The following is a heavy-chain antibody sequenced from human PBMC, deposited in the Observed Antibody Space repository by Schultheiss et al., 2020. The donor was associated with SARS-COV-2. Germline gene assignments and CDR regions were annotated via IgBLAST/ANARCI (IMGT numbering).Heavy chain of an antibody. CDR2: INHSVGT. V-gene: IGHV4-39*07. J-gene: IGHJ4*02. CDR1: GGSISSNFYF. CDR3: ARGQTGHMPFDY. D-gene: IGHD7-27*01. Sequence: SQTLSLTCTVSGGSISSNFYFWGWIRQPPGKGLEWIGEINHSVGTNYNPSLKSRVTISVDTSKNQFSLKVTSVTAADTAVYYCARGQTGHMPFDYWGQGTLVTVSS.